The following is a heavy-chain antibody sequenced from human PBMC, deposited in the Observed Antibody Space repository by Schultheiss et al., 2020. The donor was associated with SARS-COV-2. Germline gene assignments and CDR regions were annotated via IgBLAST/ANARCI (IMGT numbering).Heavy chain of an antibody. CDR3: AHSDSLGYCSGSDCFLKRFDP. Sequence: SGPTLVKPTQTLTLTCTFSGFSLNTYGVGVGWIRQPPGKALEWLAVIYWNDDKRYSPSLQSRVTITKDTSKNQVVLTMANMDPVDTATYYCAHSDSLGYCSGSDCFLKRFDPWGQGTVVTVSS. CDR1: GFSLNTYGVG. V-gene: IGHV2-5*01. CDR2: IYWNDDK. D-gene: IGHD2-15*01. J-gene: IGHJ5*02.